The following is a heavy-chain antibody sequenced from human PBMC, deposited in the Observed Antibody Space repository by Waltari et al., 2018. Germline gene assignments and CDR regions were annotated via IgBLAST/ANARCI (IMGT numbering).Heavy chain of an antibody. J-gene: IGHJ4*02. D-gene: IGHD1-1*01. CDR2: INPRGDFI. V-gene: IGHV1-46*01. Sequence: QVQLVQSGAEVKKPGASVKVSCKASGYTFTTYNMHWVRQAPGQGLEWRGIINPRGDFITYARQFRGRVTMTIDTSTSTVYMELSSLRSEDTAVYSCARDNTNWSFDYWGQGTLVTVSS. CDR1: GYTFTTYN. CDR3: ARDNTNWSFDY.